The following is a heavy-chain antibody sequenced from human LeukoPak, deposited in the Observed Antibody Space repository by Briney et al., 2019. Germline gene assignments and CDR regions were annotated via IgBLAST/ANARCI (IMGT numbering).Heavy chain of an antibody. CDR3: VRGGTYWTVS. J-gene: IGHJ5*01. CDR2: IKTDGSEK. Sequence: GGSRRLSCAASGFIFGDSYMSWSRQPPGKGLEWVATIKTDGSEKFHVDSVSGRFTISRDNTKDSLFLQMNSLRVDDTAVYYCVRGGTYWTVSWGQGTLVTVSS. CDR1: GFIFGDSY. V-gene: IGHV3-7*01.